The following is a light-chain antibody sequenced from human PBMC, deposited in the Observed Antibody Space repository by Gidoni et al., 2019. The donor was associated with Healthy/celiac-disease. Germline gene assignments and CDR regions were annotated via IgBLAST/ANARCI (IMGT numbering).Light chain of an antibody. Sequence: QSALTQPRSVSGSSGQSVTISCTGTSSDVGGYNYVSWYHQHPGKAPKLMIYDVSKRPAGVPDRFSGSKSGNTASLTISGLQAEDEADYYCCSYAGSYTFHVVFGGGTKLTVL. CDR2: DVS. V-gene: IGLV2-11*01. CDR3: CSYAGSYTFHVV. CDR1: SSDVGGYNY. J-gene: IGLJ2*01.